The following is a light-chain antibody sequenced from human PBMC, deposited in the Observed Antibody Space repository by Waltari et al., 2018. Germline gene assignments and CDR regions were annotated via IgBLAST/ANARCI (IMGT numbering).Light chain of an antibody. CDR3: CSYAGSYTLV. J-gene: IGLJ2*01. V-gene: IGLV2-11*02. CDR2: DVS. CDR1: SSDVGGYND. Sequence: QSALTQPRSVSGSRGQSVTISCTGTSSDVGGYNDVSWYQKHPGKAPKLMIYDVSKRPSGVPDRFSGSKSGNTASLTISGLQAEDEADYYCCSYAGSYTLVFGGGTKLTVL.